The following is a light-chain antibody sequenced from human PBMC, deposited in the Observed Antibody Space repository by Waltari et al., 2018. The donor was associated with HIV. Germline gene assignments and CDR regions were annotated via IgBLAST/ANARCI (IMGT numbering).Light chain of an antibody. J-gene: IGKJ2*01. Sequence: DVVLTQSSPSLPVTPGEPASISCRSSQSLLHSNAYNYLDWYLQKPGQSPQLLIYLGSNRAAGVPSRFSGSGPGTDFTLKISRVEAEDVGVYYCMQALQTPYTFGQGTKLEIK. V-gene: IGKV2-28*01. CDR2: LGS. CDR1: QSLLHSNAYNY. CDR3: MQALQTPYT.